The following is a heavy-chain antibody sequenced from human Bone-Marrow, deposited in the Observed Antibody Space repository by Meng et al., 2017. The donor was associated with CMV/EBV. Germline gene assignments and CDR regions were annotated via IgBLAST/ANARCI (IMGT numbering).Heavy chain of an antibody. J-gene: IGHJ6*02. Sequence: GESLKISCAASGFTFSSYDMHWVRQATGKGLEWVSAIGTAGDTYYPGSVKGRFTISRENAKNSLYLQMNSLRAGDTAVYYCARDRIVGAGGYYGMDVWGQGNTVTVAS. CDR3: ARDRIVGAGGYYGMDV. CDR1: GFTFSSYD. V-gene: IGHV3-13*01. D-gene: IGHD1-26*01. CDR2: IGTAGDT.